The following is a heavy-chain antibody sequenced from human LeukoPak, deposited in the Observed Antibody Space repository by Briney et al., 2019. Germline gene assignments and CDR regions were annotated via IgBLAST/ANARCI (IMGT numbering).Heavy chain of an antibody. V-gene: IGHV3-7*02. Sequence: HPGGSLRLSCAASGFNLNLFWMTWVRQAPGKGLQWVANIKQDGSEKYYVDSVKGRFTISRDNAKNSLYLQMNSLRAEDTAVYYCARQETPMGNSFDYWGQGTLVTVSS. CDR1: GFNLNLFW. CDR2: IKQDGSEK. J-gene: IGHJ4*02. CDR3: ARQETPMGNSFDY. D-gene: IGHD5-18*01.